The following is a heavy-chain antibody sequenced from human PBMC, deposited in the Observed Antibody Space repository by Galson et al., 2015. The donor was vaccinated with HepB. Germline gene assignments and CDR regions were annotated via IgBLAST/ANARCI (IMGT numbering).Heavy chain of an antibody. Sequence: SLRLSCAASGFTFSSYWMHWVRQAPGKGLVWVSRINSDGSSTSYADSVKGRFTISRDNAKNTLYLQMNSLRAEDTAVYYCARDHFDWLLWLDYWGQGTLVTVSS. J-gene: IGHJ4*02. CDR1: GFTFSSYW. V-gene: IGHV3-74*01. CDR2: INSDGSST. CDR3: ARDHFDWLLWLDY. D-gene: IGHD3-9*01.